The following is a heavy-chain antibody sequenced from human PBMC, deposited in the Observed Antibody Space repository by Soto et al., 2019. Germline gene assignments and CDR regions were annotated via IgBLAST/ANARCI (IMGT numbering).Heavy chain of an antibody. V-gene: IGHV3-33*01. CDR2: LRYDGSNK. D-gene: IGHD1-26*01. CDR3: ARDGVGATTFYGYFDY. J-gene: IGHJ4*02. CDR1: GFRFSGFG. Sequence: QVQLVESGGGVVQPGRSLRLSCAASGFRFSGFGMHWVRQAPGKGLEWVAILRYDGSNKYYADSVKGRFTISRDNSQNTLSLQMDSLRVEDTAVYYCARDGVGATTFYGYFDYWGQGILVTVSS.